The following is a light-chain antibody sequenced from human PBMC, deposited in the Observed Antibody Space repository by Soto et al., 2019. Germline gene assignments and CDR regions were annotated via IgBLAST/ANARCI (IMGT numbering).Light chain of an antibody. J-gene: IGKJ4*01. CDR1: QTVSKF. V-gene: IGKV1-39*01. CDR2: TIS. Sequence: DIQVTQHQPSLSASVGDRVTITCRASQTVSKFLNWYQQKPGKAPDLLIYTISTLHSGVPSRFSGSGSGTDFTLTISRLEPEDFAVYYCQQYGSSPLTFGGGTKVDI. CDR3: QQYGSSPLT.